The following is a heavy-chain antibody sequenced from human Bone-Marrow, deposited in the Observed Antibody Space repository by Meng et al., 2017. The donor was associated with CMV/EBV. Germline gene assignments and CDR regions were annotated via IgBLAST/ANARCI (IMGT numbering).Heavy chain of an antibody. Sequence: GGSLRLSCAASGFTFSSYWMSWVRQAPGKGLEWVANIKQDGSETYYVDSVKGRFTISRDNAKNSLYLQMNSLRAEDTAVYYCARTSRPKRYCSSTSCPHFDYWGRGTLVTVSS. CDR3: ARTSRPKRYCSSTSCPHFDY. CDR1: GFTFSSYW. V-gene: IGHV3-7*01. D-gene: IGHD2-2*01. J-gene: IGHJ4*02. CDR2: IKQDGSET.